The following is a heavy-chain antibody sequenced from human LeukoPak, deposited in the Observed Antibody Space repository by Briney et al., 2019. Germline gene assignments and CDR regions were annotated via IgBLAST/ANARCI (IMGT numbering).Heavy chain of an antibody. CDR2: INAGNGNT. CDR1: GYTFTSYA. D-gene: IGHD2-15*01. CDR3: ARELPIWPHAFDI. Sequence: ASVKVSCKASGYTFTSYAMHWVRQAPGQRLEWMGWINAGNGNTKYSQKFQGRVTITRDTSASTAYMELSSLRAEDTAVYYCARELPIWPHAFDIWGQGTMVTVSS. V-gene: IGHV1-3*01. J-gene: IGHJ3*02.